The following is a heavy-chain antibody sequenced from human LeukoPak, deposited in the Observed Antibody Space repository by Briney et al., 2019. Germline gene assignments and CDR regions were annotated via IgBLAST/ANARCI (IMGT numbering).Heavy chain of an antibody. D-gene: IGHD4-17*01. CDR1: GFTFSSYS. CDR3: ARSPARLRPNWYFDL. J-gene: IGHJ2*01. CDR2: ISSSSSYI. V-gene: IGHV3-21*01. Sequence: GGSLRLSCAASGFTFSSYSMNWVRQAPGKGLEGVSSISSSSSYIYYADSVKGRFTISRDNAKNSLYLQMNSLRAEDTAVYYCARSPARLRPNWYFDLWGRGTLVTVSS.